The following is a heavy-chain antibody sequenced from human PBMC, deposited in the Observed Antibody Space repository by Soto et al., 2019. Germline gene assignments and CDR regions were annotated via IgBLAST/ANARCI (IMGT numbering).Heavy chain of an antibody. CDR2: IYHSGST. D-gene: IGHD2-2*01. J-gene: IGHJ4*02. CDR1: GGSISSSNW. CDR3: ARERLGYCISTSCRTIDY. Sequence: ASETLSLSCAVSGGSISSSNWWSWVRQPPGKGLEWIGEIYHSGSTNYNPSLKSRVTISVDKSKKQFSLKLSSVTAADTAVYYCARERLGYCISTSCRTIDYWGQGTLVTVSS. V-gene: IGHV4-4*02.